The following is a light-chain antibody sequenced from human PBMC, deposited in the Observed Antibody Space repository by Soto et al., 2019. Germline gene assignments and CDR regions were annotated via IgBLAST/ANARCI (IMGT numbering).Light chain of an antibody. CDR2: EVT. V-gene: IGLV2-8*01. CDR1: SVDINY. Sequence: QSALTQPPSASGSRGQSVTISCTGTSVDINYVSWFQQQPGKAPKLIICEVTKRPSGVPDRFSGSKSGNTASLTVSGLQDDDEDDYYCSSYAGRDIWVFGGGTKLTVL. CDR3: SSYAGRDIWV. J-gene: IGLJ3*02.